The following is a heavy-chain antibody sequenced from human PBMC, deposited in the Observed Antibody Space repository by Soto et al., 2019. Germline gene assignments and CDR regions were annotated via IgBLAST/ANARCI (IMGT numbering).Heavy chain of an antibody. CDR1: GGSVSSYY. D-gene: IGHD4-17*01. CDR3: ASMTTALDWFDP. Sequence: SETLSLTCTFSGGSVSSYYWSWIRQPPGKGLEWIGYIYYSGSTNYNPSLKSRVTISVDTSKNQFSLKLSSVTAADTAVYYCASMTTALDWFDPWGQGTLVTVSS. V-gene: IGHV4-59*08. CDR2: IYYSGST. J-gene: IGHJ5*02.